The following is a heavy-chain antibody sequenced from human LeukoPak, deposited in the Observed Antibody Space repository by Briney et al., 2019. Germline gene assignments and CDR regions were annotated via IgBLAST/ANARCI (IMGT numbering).Heavy chain of an antibody. J-gene: IGHJ5*02. D-gene: IGHD3-3*01. V-gene: IGHV4-31*03. CDR1: GGSISSGGYY. CDR2: IYYSGST. CDR3: ARKFANDFWSGYSTDWFDP. Sequence: SQTLSLTCTVSGGSISSGGYYWSWIRQHPGKGLEWIGYIYYSGSTYYNPSLKSRVTISVDTSKNQFSLKLSSVTAADTAVYYCARKFANDFWSGYSTDWFDPWGQGTLVTVSS.